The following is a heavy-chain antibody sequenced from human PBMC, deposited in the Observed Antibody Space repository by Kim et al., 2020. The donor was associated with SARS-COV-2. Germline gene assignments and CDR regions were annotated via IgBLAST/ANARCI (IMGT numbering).Heavy chain of an antibody. CDR1: GDSVSSNSAA. D-gene: IGHD2-21*01. Sequence: SQTLSLTCAISGDSVSSNSAAWNWIRQSPSRGLEWLGRTYYRSKWYNDYAVSVKSRITINPDTSKNQFSLQLNSVTPEDTAVYYCARDPRIVVVIDGGFDPWGQGTLVTVSS. J-gene: IGHJ5*02. V-gene: IGHV6-1*01. CDR2: TYYRSKWYN. CDR3: ARDPRIVVVIDGGFDP.